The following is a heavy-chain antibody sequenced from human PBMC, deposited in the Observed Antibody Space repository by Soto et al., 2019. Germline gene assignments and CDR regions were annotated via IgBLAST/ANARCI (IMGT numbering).Heavy chain of an antibody. J-gene: IGHJ5*02. Sequence: QVTLKESGPVLVKPTETLTLTCNVSGFSLSNVRMGVSWIRQSPGKALEWLAHVFSNDEKSYLTSLESRLTISRDTSKSQVVLTMTNMDPVDTATYYCVRIRKMHMGLEPWGPGISVTVSS. D-gene: IGHD2-21*01. CDR3: VRIRKMHMGLEP. CDR1: GFSLSNVRMG. V-gene: IGHV2-26*01. CDR2: VFSNDEK.